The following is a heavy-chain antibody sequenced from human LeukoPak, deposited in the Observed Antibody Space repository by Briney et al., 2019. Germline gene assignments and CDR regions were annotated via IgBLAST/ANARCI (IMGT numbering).Heavy chain of an antibody. V-gene: IGHV3-74*01. J-gene: IGHJ4*02. Sequence: PGGSLRLSCAASGFTFSSHWMHWVRQAPGKGLVWVSRISTDGRTATYADSVKGRFTISRDNARNTLFLQMDSLEAEDTAVYFCGRVSVCPRCHFDYWGQGTLVTVSS. CDR3: GRVSVCPRCHFDY. CDR1: GFTFSSHW. CDR2: ISTDGRTA. D-gene: IGHD5/OR15-5a*01.